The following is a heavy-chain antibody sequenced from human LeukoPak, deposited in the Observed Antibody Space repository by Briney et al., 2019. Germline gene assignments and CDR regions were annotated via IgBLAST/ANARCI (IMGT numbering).Heavy chain of an antibody. V-gene: IGHV4-39*01. CDR3: ARSSGVVIHNWFDP. CDR1: GGSIRGSSYY. J-gene: IGHJ5*02. D-gene: IGHD3-3*01. CDR2: IYYSGST. Sequence: SETLCLTCTVSGGSIRGSSYYWVWIRQPPGKGLEWIGTIYYSGSTYYNPSLKSRVTISADTWKNQLSLKVRSVTAADTAVYYCARSSGVVIHNWFDPWGQGTLVTVSS.